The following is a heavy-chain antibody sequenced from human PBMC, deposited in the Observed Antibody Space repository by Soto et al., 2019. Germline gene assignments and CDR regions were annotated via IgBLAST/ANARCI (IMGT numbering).Heavy chain of an antibody. Sequence: PSETLSLTCAVSGGSISSSNWWSWVRQPPGKGLEWIGEIYHSGSTNYNPSLKSRVTISVDKSKNQFSLKLSSVTAADTAVYYCATRLIVCSGGSCPKYYYYYGMDVWGQGTTVTVSS. D-gene: IGHD2-15*01. CDR2: IYHSGST. V-gene: IGHV4-4*02. J-gene: IGHJ6*02. CDR3: ATRLIVCSGGSCPKYYYYYGMDV. CDR1: GGSISSSNW.